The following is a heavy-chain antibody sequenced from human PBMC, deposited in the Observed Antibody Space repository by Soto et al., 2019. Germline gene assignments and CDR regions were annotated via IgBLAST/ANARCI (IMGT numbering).Heavy chain of an antibody. D-gene: IGHD2-8*01. CDR3: VKDEAPFHCTNGVCYTGFDY. CDR1: GFTFSSYA. V-gene: IGHV3-64D*08. Sequence: GGSLRLSCSASGFTFSSYAMHWVRQAPGKGLEYVSAISSNGGSTYYADSVKGRFTISGDNSKNTLYLQMSSLRAEDTAVYYCVKDEAPFHCTNGVCYTGFDYWGQGTLVTVSS. J-gene: IGHJ4*02. CDR2: ISSNGGST.